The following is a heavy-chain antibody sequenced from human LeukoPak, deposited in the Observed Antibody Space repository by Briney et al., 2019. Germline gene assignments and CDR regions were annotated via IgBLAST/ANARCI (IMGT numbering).Heavy chain of an antibody. CDR3: ARGWGGALDY. CDR2: IYYSGST. V-gene: IGHV4-39*01. J-gene: IGHJ4*02. D-gene: IGHD3-10*01. Sequence: SETLSLTCTVSGGSISSSSYYWGWIRQPPGKGLEWIGSIYYSGSTYYNPSLKSRVAISVDTSKNQFSLKLSSVTAADTAVYYCARGWGGALDYWGQGTLVTVSS. CDR1: GGSISSSSYY.